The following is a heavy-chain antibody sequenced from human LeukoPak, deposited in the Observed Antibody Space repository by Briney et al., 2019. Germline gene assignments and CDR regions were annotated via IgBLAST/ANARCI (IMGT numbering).Heavy chain of an antibody. CDR2: IYDSGST. Sequence: SETLSLTCTVSSGSMSSYFWSWIRQPPGKGLEWIGNIYDSGSTNYNPSLKSRVTISVDTSKNQCSLKLSSVTAADTAVYYCARQSISGSSLSYFDYWGQGTLVNVSS. V-gene: IGHV4-59*01. CDR3: ARQSISGSSLSYFDY. CDR1: SGSMSSYF. D-gene: IGHD3-22*01. J-gene: IGHJ4*02.